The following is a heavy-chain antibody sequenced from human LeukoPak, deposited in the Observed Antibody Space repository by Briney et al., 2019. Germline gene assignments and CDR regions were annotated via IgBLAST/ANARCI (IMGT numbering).Heavy chain of an antibody. D-gene: IGHD4-17*01. CDR1: GFTFSSYG. V-gene: IGHV3-9*01. CDR3: AKDYGDXYYFDY. CDR2: ISWNSGSI. Sequence: GGSLRLSCAASGFTFSSYGMHWVRKAPGKGLEWVSGISWNSGSIGYADSVKGRFTISRDNAKNSLYLQMNSLRAEDTALYYCAKDYGDXYYFDY. J-gene: IGHJ4*01.